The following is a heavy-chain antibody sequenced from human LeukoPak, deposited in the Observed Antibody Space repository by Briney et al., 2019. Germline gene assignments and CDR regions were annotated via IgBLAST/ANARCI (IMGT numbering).Heavy chain of an antibody. Sequence: KCGESLKISYKGSGYSFTSYWIGWVRQMPGKGLEWMGIIYPGDSDTRYSPSFQGQVTISADKSISTAYLQWSSLKASDTAMYYCARRSSSWLYNWFDPWGQGTLVTVSS. J-gene: IGHJ5*02. CDR1: GYSFTSYW. D-gene: IGHD6-13*01. V-gene: IGHV5-51*01. CDR3: ARRSSSWLYNWFDP. CDR2: IYPGDSDT.